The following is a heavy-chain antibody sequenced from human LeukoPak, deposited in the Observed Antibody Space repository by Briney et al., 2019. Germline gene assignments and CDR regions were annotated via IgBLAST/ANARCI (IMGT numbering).Heavy chain of an antibody. CDR1: GFTFSDYY. V-gene: IGHV3-11*03. Sequence: GGSLRLSCAASGFTFSDYYMSWIRQAPGKGLEWISYISSSSGYTNYADSVKGRFTISRDNLKNSLYLQMNSLRAEDTAVYYCARTPYDSGSYTLDPWGQGTPVTVSS. D-gene: IGHD3-10*01. CDR3: ARTPYDSGSYTLDP. CDR2: ISSSSGYT. J-gene: IGHJ5*02.